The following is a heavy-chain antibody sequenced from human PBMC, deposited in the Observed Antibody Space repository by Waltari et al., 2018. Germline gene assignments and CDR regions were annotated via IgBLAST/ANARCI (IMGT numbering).Heavy chain of an antibody. D-gene: IGHD4-17*01. J-gene: IGHJ4*02. Sequence: QVQLQESGPGLVKPSQTLSLTCTVSGGSISRGSYYWSWIRQPAGKGLEWIGRIYTSGSTNYNPSLKSRVTISVDTSKNQFSLKLSSVTAADTAVYYCARGGDYFDYWGQGTLVTVSS. CDR1: GGSISRGSYY. CDR2: IYTSGST. V-gene: IGHV4-61*02. CDR3: ARGGDYFDY.